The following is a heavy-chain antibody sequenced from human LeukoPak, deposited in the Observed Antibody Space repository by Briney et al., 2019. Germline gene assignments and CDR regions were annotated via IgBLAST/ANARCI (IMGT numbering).Heavy chain of an antibody. CDR1: GFTFSTYR. CDR3: ARELPHNWFDP. Sequence: TGGCLRLSCAASGFTFSTYRMSWVRRAPGKGLEWVANIEQDGSEKYYVDSVKGRFTISRDNAKNSLYLQMNSLRAEDTAVYYCARELPHNWFDPWGQGTLVTVSS. J-gene: IGHJ5*02. V-gene: IGHV3-7*01. CDR2: IEQDGSEK.